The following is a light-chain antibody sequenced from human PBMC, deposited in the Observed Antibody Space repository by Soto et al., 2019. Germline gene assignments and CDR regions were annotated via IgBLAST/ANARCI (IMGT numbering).Light chain of an antibody. CDR3: QSFNSILSAWV. Sequence: QSVLTQPPSVSGAPGQRVTISCTGSSSNIGAGYDAHWYQQLPGTAPKLLIYGDSNRPSGVPDRFSGSKSGTSASLAITGLQAEDEADYYCQSFNSILSAWVFGGGTKLTVL. V-gene: IGLV1-40*01. CDR2: GDS. CDR1: SSNIGAGYD. J-gene: IGLJ3*02.